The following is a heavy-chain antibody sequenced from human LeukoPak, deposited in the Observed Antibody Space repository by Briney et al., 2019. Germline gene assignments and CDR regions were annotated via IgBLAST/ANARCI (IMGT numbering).Heavy chain of an antibody. Sequence: GGSLRLSCVASEFTLSRYWMNWVRQAPGKGLEWVSSISSSSSYIYYADSVKGRFTISRDNAKNSLYLQMNSLRAEDTAVYYCARQASLMVYAAGASYFDYWGQGTLVTVSS. J-gene: IGHJ4*02. CDR3: ARQASLMVYAAGASYFDY. CDR2: ISSSSSYI. CDR1: EFTLSRYW. V-gene: IGHV3-21*01. D-gene: IGHD2-8*01.